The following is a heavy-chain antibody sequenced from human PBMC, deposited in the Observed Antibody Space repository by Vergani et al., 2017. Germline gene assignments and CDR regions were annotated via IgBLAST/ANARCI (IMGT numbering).Heavy chain of an antibody. Sequence: QVQLVQSGAEVKKPGASVKVSCKASGYPFTSYGISWVRQAPGQGLEWMGWISPYNGNTNYAQKLQGRVTMTTDTSTSTAYMELRSLRSDDTAVYYCARVWVPXSSSSTFVVYYYYGMDVWGQGTTVTVSS. V-gene: IGHV1-18*04. D-gene: IGHD6-6*01. CDR2: ISPYNGNT. CDR1: GYPFTSYG. CDR3: ARVWVPXSSSSTFVVYYYYGMDV. J-gene: IGHJ6*02.